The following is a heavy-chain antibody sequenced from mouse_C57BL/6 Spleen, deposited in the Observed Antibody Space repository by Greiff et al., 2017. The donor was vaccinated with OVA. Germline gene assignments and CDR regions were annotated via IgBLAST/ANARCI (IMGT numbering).Heavy chain of an antibody. J-gene: IGHJ3*01. CDR1: GFSLTSYG. Sequence: VQLQQSGPGLVAPSQSLSITCTVSGFSLTSYGVSWVRQPPGKGLEWLGVIWGDGSTNYHSALISRLSISKDNSKSQVFLKLNSLQTDDTATYYCAKEGDGSSPPWFAYWGQGTLVTVSA. V-gene: IGHV2-3*01. CDR2: IWGDGST. CDR3: AKEGDGSSPPWFAY. D-gene: IGHD1-1*01.